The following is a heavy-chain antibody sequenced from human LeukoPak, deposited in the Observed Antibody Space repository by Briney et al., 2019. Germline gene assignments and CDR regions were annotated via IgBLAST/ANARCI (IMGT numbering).Heavy chain of an antibody. V-gene: IGHV3-74*01. Sequence: GGSLRLSCAASRFTFGTYWMHWVRQAPGKGLVWVSRINSDGSSTDYADSVRGRFTISRDNAKNTLYLQMNSLRAEDTAVYYCASGGAAAGTYYYYYYMDVWGKGTTVTISS. CDR3: ASGGAAAGTYYYYYYMDV. CDR1: RFTFGTYW. D-gene: IGHD6-13*01. J-gene: IGHJ6*03. CDR2: INSDGSST.